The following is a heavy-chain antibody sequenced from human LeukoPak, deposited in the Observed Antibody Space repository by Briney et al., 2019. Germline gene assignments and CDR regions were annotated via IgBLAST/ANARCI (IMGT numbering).Heavy chain of an antibody. Sequence: PSEALSLTCTVSGGSISSYYWSWIRQPPGKGLEWVGHICYLGSTNYNPSLKSRVTISIDTSKNYFSLKLNSVIAADTAVYYCARDRPGSYWYFDLWGRGTLVTVSS. V-gene: IGHV4-59*01. CDR3: ARDRPGSYWYFDL. D-gene: IGHD3-10*01. J-gene: IGHJ2*01. CDR2: ICYLGST. CDR1: GGSISSYY.